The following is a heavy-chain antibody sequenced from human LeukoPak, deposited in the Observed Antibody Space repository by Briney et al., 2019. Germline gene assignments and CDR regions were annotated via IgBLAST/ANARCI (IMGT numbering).Heavy chain of an antibody. D-gene: IGHD6-19*01. CDR3: ARGLGIQWLGPNFDY. J-gene: IGHJ4*02. CDR1: GGSISSYY. V-gene: IGHV4-59*01. Sequence: SETLSLTCTASGGSISSYYWSWIRQPPGKGLEWIGYIYYSGSNNYNPSLKSRVTISVDTSKNQFSLKLSSVTAADTAVYYCARGLGIQWLGPNFDYWGQGTLVTVSS. CDR2: IYYSGSN.